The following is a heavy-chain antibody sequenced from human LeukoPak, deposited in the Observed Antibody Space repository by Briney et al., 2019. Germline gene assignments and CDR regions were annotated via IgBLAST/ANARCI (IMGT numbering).Heavy chain of an antibody. V-gene: IGHV3-66*02. CDR3: ARYYDSSGYTQGAFDI. D-gene: IGHD3-22*01. CDR2: FYRGIST. Sequence: SGGSLRLSCAASGFTVSSNYMSWVRQAPGKGLEWVSSFYRGISTYYADSVKGRFTTSRDYSKNTVYLQMDSLRPEDTAVYYCARYYDSSGYTQGAFDIWGQGTMVTVS. J-gene: IGHJ3*02. CDR1: GFTVSSNY.